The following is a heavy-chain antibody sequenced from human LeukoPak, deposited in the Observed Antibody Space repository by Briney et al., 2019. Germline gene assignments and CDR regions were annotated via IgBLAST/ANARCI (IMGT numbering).Heavy chain of an antibody. V-gene: IGHV3-23*01. CDR2: IGSSGVMTYIGSSGVIT. CDR3: AKDTTFYYDISGYLFDY. D-gene: IGHD3-22*01. Sequence: TGGSLRLSCSASGFTFSNYAMSWVRQAPGKGLEWVSTIGSSGVMTYIGSSGVITYYADSVKVRFTISRDNSRNTLYLQMNSLRAEDTAVYYCAKDTTFYYDISGYLFDYWGQGTLVTVSS. J-gene: IGHJ4*02. CDR1: GFTFSNYA.